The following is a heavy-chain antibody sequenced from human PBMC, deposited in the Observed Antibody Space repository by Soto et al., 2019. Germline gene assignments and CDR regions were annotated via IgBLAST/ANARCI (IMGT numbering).Heavy chain of an antibody. Sequence: PGGSLRLSCAASGFTFSSYGMHWVRQAPGKGLEWVAIISYDGSNKYYADSVKGRFTISRDNSKNTLYLQMNSLRAEDTAVFYCAKAYCGGDCYDQYFDYWGQGTLVTVSS. D-gene: IGHD2-21*02. CDR1: GFTFSSYG. V-gene: IGHV3-30*18. CDR3: AKAYCGGDCYDQYFDY. J-gene: IGHJ4*02. CDR2: ISYDGSNK.